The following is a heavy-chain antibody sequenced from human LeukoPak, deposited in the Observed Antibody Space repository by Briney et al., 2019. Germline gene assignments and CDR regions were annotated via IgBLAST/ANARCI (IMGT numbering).Heavy chain of an antibody. Sequence: PSETLSLTCTVSGGSIRSHHWTSIRQAPGKRLEWIGYTFYTGATYYNPSLRSRVTISIDTSKNQFSLKVTSVTTSDTAVYYCANRGRGGWFDPWGQGTLVTVSS. CDR3: ANRGRGGWFDP. CDR2: TFYTGAT. D-gene: IGHD3-10*01. CDR1: GGSIRSHH. J-gene: IGHJ5*02. V-gene: IGHV4-59*11.